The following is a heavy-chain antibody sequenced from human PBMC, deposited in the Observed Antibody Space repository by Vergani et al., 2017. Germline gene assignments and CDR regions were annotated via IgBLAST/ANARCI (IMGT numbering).Heavy chain of an antibody. CDR1: GFTLSSYG. J-gene: IGHJ4*02. Sequence: QVQLVESGGGVVQPGRSLRLSCAASGFTLSSYGMHWVRQAPGKGLEWVAVIWYDGSNKYYADSVKGRFTISRDNSKNTLYLQMNSLRAEDTAVYYCARGLLESFDYGGQGTLVTVSS. CDR3: ARGLLESFDY. CDR2: IWYDGSNK. V-gene: IGHV3-33*01. D-gene: IGHD2-15*01.